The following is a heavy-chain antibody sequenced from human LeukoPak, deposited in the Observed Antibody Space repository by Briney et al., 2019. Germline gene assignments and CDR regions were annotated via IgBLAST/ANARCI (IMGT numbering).Heavy chain of an antibody. D-gene: IGHD3-22*01. CDR2: IYWDDDK. CDR3: AHKGRSSGYYYFDAFDF. J-gene: IGHJ3*01. Sequence: TLSLTCTVSGGSVSSADDYWTWVRQPPGKALEWLALIYWDDDKRYSPSLKSRLTITKDTSKNQVVLTMTNMDPVDTATYYCAHKGRSSGYYYFDAFDFWGQGTMVTVSS. CDR1: GGSVSSADDY. V-gene: IGHV2-5*02.